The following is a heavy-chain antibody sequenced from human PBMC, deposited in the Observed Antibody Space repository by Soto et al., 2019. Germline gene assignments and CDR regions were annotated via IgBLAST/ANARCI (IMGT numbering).Heavy chain of an antibody. Sequence: NPGKGLEWIWYSYYSGSTYYNPSLKSRVTISVDTSKNQFSLKLSSVTAADTAVYYCARDRSDSSGYLDYWGQAT. J-gene: IGHJ4*03. D-gene: IGHD3-22*01. CDR3: ARDRSDSSGYLDY. CDR2: SYYSGST. V-gene: IGHV4-31*02.